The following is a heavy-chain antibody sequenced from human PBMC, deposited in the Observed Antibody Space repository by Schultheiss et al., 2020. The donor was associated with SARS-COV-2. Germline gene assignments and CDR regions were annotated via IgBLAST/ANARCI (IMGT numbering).Heavy chain of an antibody. CDR2: IYYSGST. CDR1: GGSINNKNIY. D-gene: IGHD4-23*01. Sequence: SETLSLTCTVSGGSINNKNIYWGWIRQPPGKGLEWIGYIYYSGSTYYNPSLKSRVTISVDKSKNQFSLKLSSVTAADTAVYYCARRAYGGISDYWGQGTLVTVSS. J-gene: IGHJ4*02. CDR3: ARRAYGGISDY. V-gene: IGHV4-61*05.